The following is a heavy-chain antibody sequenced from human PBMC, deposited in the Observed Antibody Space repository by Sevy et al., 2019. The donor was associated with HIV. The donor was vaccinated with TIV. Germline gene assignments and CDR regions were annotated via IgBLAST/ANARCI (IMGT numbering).Heavy chain of an antibody. V-gene: IGHV3-11*01. CDR1: GFIFSDYY. CDR3: ARDPLLGIAREVARGGY. J-gene: IGHJ4*02. D-gene: IGHD2-2*03. CDR2: ISGGGIT. Sequence: GGSLRLSCSGSGFIFSDYYMSWIRQAPGRGLEWVSYISGGGITYYADSVEGGFTISGENARNSLYLQMNSLRADDTAVYYCARDPLLGIAREVARGGYWGQGTLVTVSS.